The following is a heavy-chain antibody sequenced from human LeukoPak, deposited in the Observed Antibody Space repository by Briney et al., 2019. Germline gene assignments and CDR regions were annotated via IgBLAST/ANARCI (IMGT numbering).Heavy chain of an antibody. D-gene: IGHD2-21*02. V-gene: IGHV3-30-3*01. CDR3: ARESPACGEDCYFDY. CDR2: ISYDGTNK. J-gene: IGHJ4*02. CDR1: GFTFGSYA. Sequence: GGSLRLSCAASGFTFGSYAMRWVRQAPGRGLEWVAGISYDGTNKYYADSVKGRFTISRDNSKNTLYLQMNSLRTDDTAVYYCARESPACGEDCYFDYWGQGTLVTVSS.